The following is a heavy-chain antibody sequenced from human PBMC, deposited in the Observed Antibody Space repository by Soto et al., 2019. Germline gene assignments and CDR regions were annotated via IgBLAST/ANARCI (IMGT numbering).Heavy chain of an antibody. Sequence: QVHLVKSGAEVQKPGASVKVSCTAYGYTFTGYYMHWVQQAPGQELECMGWHNPNSGGTNYAQKFQGWFTMTRDTPISTAYVELSRLSSDDTAVYYCERSQYNHRRIVNWFHPWGQGTLVIVSS. V-gene: IGHV1-2*04. D-gene: IGHD1-1*01. J-gene: IGHJ5*02. CDR1: GYTFTGYY. CDR3: ERSQYNHRRIVNWFHP. CDR2: HNPNSGGT.